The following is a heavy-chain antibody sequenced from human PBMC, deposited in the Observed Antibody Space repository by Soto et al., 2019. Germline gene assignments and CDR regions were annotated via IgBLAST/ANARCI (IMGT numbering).Heavy chain of an antibody. Sequence: PGGSLRLSCAASGFTFSSYAMHWVRQAPGKGLEWVAVISYDGSNKYYADSVKGRFTISRDNSKNTLYLQMNSLRAEDTAVYYCTSERYYDFWSGYSSGYGMDVWGQGTTVTVSS. CDR3: TSERYYDFWSGYSSGYGMDV. J-gene: IGHJ6*02. CDR1: GFTFSSYA. D-gene: IGHD3-3*01. CDR2: ISYDGSNK. V-gene: IGHV3-30-3*01.